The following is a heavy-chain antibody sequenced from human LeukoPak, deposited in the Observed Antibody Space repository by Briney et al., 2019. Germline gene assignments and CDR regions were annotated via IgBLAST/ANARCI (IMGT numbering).Heavy chain of an antibody. CDR1: GVSISGSSDY. CDR3: ARNSSRDCSETKCYSGGWFDT. Sequence: SETLSLTCTVSGVSISGSSDYWVWIRQSPGKRLEWIGSIYFSGSTHYRPSLKSRLTMSVDTPKNQFSLQLSSVTAKDTAIYYCARNSSRDCSETKCYSGGWFDTWGQGMLVTVSS. J-gene: IGHJ5*02. CDR2: IYFSGST. V-gene: IGHV4-39*01. D-gene: IGHD2-21*01.